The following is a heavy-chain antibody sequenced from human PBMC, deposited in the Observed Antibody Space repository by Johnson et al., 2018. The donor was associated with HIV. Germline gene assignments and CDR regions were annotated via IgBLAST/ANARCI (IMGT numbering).Heavy chain of an antibody. CDR2: ISSDGSNK. V-gene: IGHV3-30*03. CDR1: GFTLSTYA. D-gene: IGHD1-1*01. CDR3: ARVPSGTPSSI. Sequence: VQLLESGGDMVQPGRSLRLSCAASGFTLSTYAMHWVRQAPGKGLEWVAVISSDGSNKNYADSVKGRFTISRDNSKNTLYLQMNSLRAEDTAVYYCARVPSGTPSSIWGQGTKVTVS. J-gene: IGHJ3*02.